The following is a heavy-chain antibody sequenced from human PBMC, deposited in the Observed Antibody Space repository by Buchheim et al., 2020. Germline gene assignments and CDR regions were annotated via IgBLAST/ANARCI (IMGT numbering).Heavy chain of an antibody. V-gene: IGHV3-48*03. CDR3: AREHDYGDPFYFDY. CDR1: GFTFSSYE. J-gene: IGHJ4*02. CDR2: ISSSGSTI. Sequence: EVQLVESGGGLVQPGGSLRLSCAASGFTFSSYEMNWVRQARGKGLEWVSYISSSGSTIYYADSVKGRFTISRDNAKNSLYLQMNSLRAEDTAVYYCAREHDYGDPFYFDYWGQGTL. D-gene: IGHD4-17*01.